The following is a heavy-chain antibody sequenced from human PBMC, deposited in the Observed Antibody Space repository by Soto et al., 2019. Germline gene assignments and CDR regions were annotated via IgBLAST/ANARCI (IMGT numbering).Heavy chain of an antibody. CDR1: GFTFDDYA. J-gene: IGHJ4*02. CDR2: ISWNSGSI. D-gene: IGHD3-22*01. CDR3: AKVGPKDYYDSSGYVDY. V-gene: IGHV3-9*01. Sequence: EVQLVESGGGLVQPGRSLRLSCAASGFTFDDYAMHWVRQAPGKGLEWVSGISWNSGSIGYADSVKGRFTISRDNAKNSLYLQMNSLRAEDTALYYCAKVGPKDYYDSSGYVDYWGKGTLVTVSS.